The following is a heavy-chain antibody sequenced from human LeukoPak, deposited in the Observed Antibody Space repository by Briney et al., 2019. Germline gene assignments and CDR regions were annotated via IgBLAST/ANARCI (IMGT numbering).Heavy chain of an antibody. V-gene: IGHV3-23*01. CDR3: ARGSTFGGVISDF. D-gene: IGHD3-16*02. Sequence: PGGSLRLSCAASGFTFSSYGMSWVRQAPGKGLEWVSAISGSGGSTYYADSVKGRFTISRDNSKNTLYLQMNSLRVEDTGIYFCARGSTFGGVISDFWGQGTLVTVSS. CDR2: ISGSGGST. CDR1: GFTFSSYG. J-gene: IGHJ4*02.